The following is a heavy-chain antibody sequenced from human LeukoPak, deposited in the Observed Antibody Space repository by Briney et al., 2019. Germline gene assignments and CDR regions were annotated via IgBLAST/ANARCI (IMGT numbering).Heavy chain of an antibody. Sequence: GGSLRLSCVTSGFTFRGYWMSWFRQAPGKGLELVGNIQPDGSGAFYVDAMRGRFTISRDNAQNSLYLQINSLRAEDTAVYYCAREDDHNTNDCWGQGTLVTVSS. CDR3: AREDDHNTNDC. CDR2: IQPDGSGA. J-gene: IGHJ4*02. D-gene: IGHD5-24*01. V-gene: IGHV3-7*01. CDR1: GFTFRGYW.